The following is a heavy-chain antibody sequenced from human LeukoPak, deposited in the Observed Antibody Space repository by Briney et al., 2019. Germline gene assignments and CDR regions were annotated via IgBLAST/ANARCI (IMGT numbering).Heavy chain of an antibody. Sequence: GESLKISCKGSGYSFTSYWIGWVRQMPGKGLEWMGIIYPGDSDTRYSPSFQGKVTISADKSISTAYLQWSSLKASDSAIYYCARPSFSSGWTGFDYWGQGTLVTVSS. CDR2: IYPGDSDT. J-gene: IGHJ4*02. CDR1: GYSFTSYW. D-gene: IGHD6-19*01. V-gene: IGHV5-51*01. CDR3: ARPSFSSGWTGFDY.